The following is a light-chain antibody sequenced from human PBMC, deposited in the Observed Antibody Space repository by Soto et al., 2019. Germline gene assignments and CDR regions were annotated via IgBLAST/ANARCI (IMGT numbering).Light chain of an antibody. J-gene: IGLJ1*01. CDR2: GVS. V-gene: IGLV2-14*01. CDR1: SSDIGNYDY. Sequence: QTGLTEPASLSGSPGQSITISCSGTSSDIGNYDYVACYQQFPGKTPKLMIYGVSSRPSGVSSRFSGSKYGNTASLTISGLQAEDEADYYCISYTGSSTSYVFGSGTKVTVL. CDR3: ISYTGSSTSYV.